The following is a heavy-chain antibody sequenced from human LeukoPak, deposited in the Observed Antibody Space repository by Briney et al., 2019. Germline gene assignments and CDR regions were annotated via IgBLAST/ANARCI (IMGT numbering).Heavy chain of an antibody. V-gene: IGHV3-7*02. D-gene: IGHD4-23*01. CDR1: GFTFSRYW. CDR2: IKQDGSEE. CDR3: ARVSLLDDGGLGDY. J-gene: IGHJ4*02. Sequence: GGSLRLSCAASGFTFSRYWMTWVRQAPGKGLEWVANIKQDGSEEYYVDSVKGRFTISRDNAKNSLYLQMNSLRAEDTAVYYCARVSLLDDGGLGDYWGQGTLVTVSS.